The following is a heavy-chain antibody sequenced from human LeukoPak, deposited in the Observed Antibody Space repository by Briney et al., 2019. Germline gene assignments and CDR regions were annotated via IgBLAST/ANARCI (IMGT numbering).Heavy chain of an antibody. CDR2: ISSSSSTI. V-gene: IGHV3-48*01. CDR3: AREGGIVVVPAAKNWFDP. J-gene: IGHJ5*02. Sequence: GGSLRLSCAASGFTFSSYSMNWVRQAPGKGLEWVSYISSSSSTIYYADSVKGRFTISRDNAKNSLYLQMNSLRAEDTAVYYCAREGGIVVVPAAKNWFDPWAREPWSPSPQ. D-gene: IGHD2-2*01. CDR1: GFTFSSYS.